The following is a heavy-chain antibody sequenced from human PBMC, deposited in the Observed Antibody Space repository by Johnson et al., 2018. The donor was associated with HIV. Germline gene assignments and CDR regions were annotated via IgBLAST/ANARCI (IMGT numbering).Heavy chain of an antibody. CDR3: AKATTGSDAFDI. Sequence: QVQLVESGGGVVRPGGSLRLSCAASGFTFSTYAMHWVRQTPGKGLEWVAFIRYDGSNKYYADSVKGRFTISRDNSKNTLYLQMNSLRAEDTAVYYCAKATTGSDAFDIWGQGTTVTVSS. V-gene: IGHV3-30*02. J-gene: IGHJ3*02. D-gene: IGHD1-1*01. CDR2: IRYDGSNK. CDR1: GFTFSTYA.